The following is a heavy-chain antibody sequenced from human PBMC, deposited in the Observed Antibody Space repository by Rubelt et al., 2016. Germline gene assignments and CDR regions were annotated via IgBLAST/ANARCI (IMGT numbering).Heavy chain of an antibody. CDR3: ASRYQLLPPVI. Sequence: QVQLRQWGAGLLKPSETLSLTCAVYGGSFSGYYWSWIRQSPGKGLEWIGYIFYSGSTNYNPSLKSRLNMSVDTSENQIFLVLGAVTARDTAVCYCASRYQLLPPVIWGRGTMVTVSS. V-gene: IGHV4-34*11. CDR1: GGSFSGYY. D-gene: IGHD2-2*01. J-gene: IGHJ3*02. CDR2: IFYSGST.